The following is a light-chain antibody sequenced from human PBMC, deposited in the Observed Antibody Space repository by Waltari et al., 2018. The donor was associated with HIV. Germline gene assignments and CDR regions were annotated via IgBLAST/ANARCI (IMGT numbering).Light chain of an antibody. J-gene: IGLJ3*02. Sequence: QSALTQPASVSGSPGQSITISCTGTSSDVGGYNYVYWYQQHPGKAPKLMIYDVSNRPSGVSNRFSGSKSGNTASLTISGLQAEDEADYYCSSYTSSSTWVFGGGTKLTVL. CDR2: DVS. CDR3: SSYTSSSTWV. CDR1: SSDVGGYNY. V-gene: IGLV2-14*03.